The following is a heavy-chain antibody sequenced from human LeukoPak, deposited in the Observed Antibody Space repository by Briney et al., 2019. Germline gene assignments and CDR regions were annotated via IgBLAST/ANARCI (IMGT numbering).Heavy chain of an antibody. CDR1: GYTLTELS. CDR3: ATDRFDP. CDR2: FDPEDGET. V-gene: IGHV1-24*01. J-gene: IGHJ5*02. Sequence: GASVKVSCKVSGYTLTELSMHWVRQAPGKGLEWMGGFDPEDGETIYAQKFQGRVTMTGDTSTDTAYMELSSLRSEDTAVYYCATDRFDPWGQGTLVTVSS.